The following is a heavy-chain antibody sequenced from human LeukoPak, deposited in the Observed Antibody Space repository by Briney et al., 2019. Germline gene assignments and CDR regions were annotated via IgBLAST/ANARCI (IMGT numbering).Heavy chain of an antibody. D-gene: IGHD3-10*01. CDR1: GYTFTGYY. V-gene: IGHV1-2*04. Sequence: ASVKVSRKASGYTFTGYYMHWVRQAPGQGLEWMGWINPNSGGTNYAQKFQGWVTMTRDTSISTAYMELSRLRSDDTAVYYCARAPRGGKRASAFDIWGQGTMVTVSS. J-gene: IGHJ3*02. CDR2: INPNSGGT. CDR3: ARAPRGGKRASAFDI.